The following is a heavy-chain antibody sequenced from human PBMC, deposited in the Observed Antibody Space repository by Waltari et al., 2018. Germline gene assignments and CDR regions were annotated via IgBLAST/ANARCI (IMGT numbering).Heavy chain of an antibody. CDR3: ARDGWINYYDSSGIDY. CDR2: IYYSGST. Sequence: QLQLQESGPGLVKPSETLSLTCTVSGGSISSSSYYWGWIRQPPGKGLEWIGSIYYSGSTYYHPSLKSRVTISVDTSKNQFSLKLSSVTAADTAVYYCARDGWINYYDSSGIDYWGQGTLVTVSS. J-gene: IGHJ4*02. V-gene: IGHV4-39*07. D-gene: IGHD3-22*01. CDR1: GGSISSSSYY.